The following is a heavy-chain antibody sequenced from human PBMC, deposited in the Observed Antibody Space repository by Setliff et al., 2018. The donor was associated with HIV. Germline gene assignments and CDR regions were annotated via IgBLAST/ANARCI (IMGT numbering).Heavy chain of an antibody. J-gene: IGHJ6*02. Sequence: GASVKVSCKASGYTFSDYYIHWIRQATGQGLEWMGWMNPNSGNTGYAQKFQGRVTMTRNTSISTAYMELSSLRSEDTAVYYCARGSSGWYVYYYYGMDVWGQGTTVTVSS. CDR1: GYTFSDYY. CDR3: ARGSSGWYVYYYYGMDV. V-gene: IGHV1-8*02. D-gene: IGHD6-19*01. CDR2: MNPNSGNT.